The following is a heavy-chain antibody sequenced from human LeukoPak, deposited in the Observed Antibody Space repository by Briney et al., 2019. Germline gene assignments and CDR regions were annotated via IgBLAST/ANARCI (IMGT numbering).Heavy chain of an antibody. J-gene: IGHJ6*03. CDR2: ISGSGGST. CDR3: AKFGVKSRAYKRDCYYMDV. Sequence: PPGGSLRLSCAASGFTFSSYAMSWVRQAPGKGLEWVSAISGSGGSTYYADSVKGRFTISRDNSKNTLYLQMNSLRAEDTAVYYCAKFGVKSRAYKRDCYYMDVWGKGTTVTVSS. V-gene: IGHV3-23*01. CDR1: GFTFSSYA. D-gene: IGHD2-8*01.